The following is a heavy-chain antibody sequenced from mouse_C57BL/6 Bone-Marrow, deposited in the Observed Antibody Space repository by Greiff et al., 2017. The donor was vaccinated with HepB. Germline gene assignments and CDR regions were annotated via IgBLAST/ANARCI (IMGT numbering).Heavy chain of an antibody. CDR1: GYTFTSYW. D-gene: IGHD1-1*01. CDR3: ASWAYYGY. CDR2: IDPSDSYT. V-gene: IGHV1-50*01. Sequence: QVQLQQPGAELVKPGASVKLSCKASGYTFTSYWMQWVKQRPGQGLEWIGEIDPSDSYTNYNQKFKGKATLTVDTSSSTAYMQLRSLTSEDSAVYYCASWAYYGYWGQGTTLTVSS. J-gene: IGHJ2*01.